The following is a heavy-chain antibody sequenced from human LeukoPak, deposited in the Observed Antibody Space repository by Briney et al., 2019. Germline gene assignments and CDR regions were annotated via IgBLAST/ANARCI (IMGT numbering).Heavy chain of an antibody. CDR1: PGSIGNYY. CDR2: VYYTGTT. Sequence: PSETLSLTCTVSPGSIGNYYWSWIRQPPGKGLEWIGYVYYTGTTNYNPSLKSRVAISLDTSKTQFSLKLTSVTAADTAVYYCARAPRTVVKTPYYFDYWGQGTLVTVSS. D-gene: IGHD4-23*01. V-gene: IGHV4-59*01. J-gene: IGHJ4*02. CDR3: ARAPRTVVKTPYYFDY.